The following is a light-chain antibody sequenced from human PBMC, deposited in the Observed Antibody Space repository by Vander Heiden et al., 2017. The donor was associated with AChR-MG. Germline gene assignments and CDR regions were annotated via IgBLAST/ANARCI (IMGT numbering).Light chain of an antibody. CDR2: EVA. CDR1: SSDVGKYNC. Sequence: QSALTQPASVSGSPGQSITISCTGTSSDVGKYNCVSWYQHHPGKAPKLMIYEVAKRPSGGANRFSGSKAGNTASLTISGLQAEDEADYYCCSYGGSSTSHVIFGGGTKLTVL. J-gene: IGLJ2*01. CDR3: CSYGGSSTSHVI. V-gene: IGLV2-23*02.